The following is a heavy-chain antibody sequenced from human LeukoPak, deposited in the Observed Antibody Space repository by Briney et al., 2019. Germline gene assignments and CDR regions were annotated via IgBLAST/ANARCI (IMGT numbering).Heavy chain of an antibody. CDR3: ARDNYYDSSGYYYVYYYYYGMDV. CDR1: GFTFSDYY. CDR2: ISSSSSTI. J-gene: IGHJ6*02. Sequence: PGGSLRLSCAASGFTFSDYYMSWIRQAPGKGLEWVSYISSSSSTIYYADSVKGRFTISRDNAKNSLYLQMNSLRDEDTAVYYCARDNYYDSSGYYYVYYYYYGMDVWGQGTTVTVSS. V-gene: IGHV3-11*04. D-gene: IGHD3-22*01.